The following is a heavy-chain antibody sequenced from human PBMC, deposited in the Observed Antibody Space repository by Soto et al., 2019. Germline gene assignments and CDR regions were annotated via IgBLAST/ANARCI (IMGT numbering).Heavy chain of an antibody. CDR3: ARGRTWGARDFDY. D-gene: IGHD3-16*01. V-gene: IGHV1-18*01. Sequence: ASVKVSCKASGYTFNTYGISWVRQAPGQGLEWMGWISAYNGHTDYAQKFQGRVTMTTDSPTNTISMELRGLRSDDTAVYYCARGRTWGARDFDYWGQGTLVTVSS. J-gene: IGHJ4*02. CDR2: ISAYNGHT. CDR1: GYTFNTYG.